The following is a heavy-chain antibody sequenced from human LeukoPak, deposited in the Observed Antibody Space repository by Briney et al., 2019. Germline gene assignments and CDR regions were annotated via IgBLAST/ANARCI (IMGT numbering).Heavy chain of an antibody. Sequence: PSQTLSLTSTVSGGSLDRYYWRWIRQPPGKGLEWIGYIYYTGSTEYHPSLKSRVTISLDTSKNQFSLKLTSVTAADTAVYYCARVYQSAEYYFDYWGQGNLVSVSS. J-gene: IGHJ4*02. CDR3: ARVYQSAEYYFDY. D-gene: IGHD2-2*01. CDR1: GGSLDRYY. CDR2: IYYTGST. V-gene: IGHV4-59*01.